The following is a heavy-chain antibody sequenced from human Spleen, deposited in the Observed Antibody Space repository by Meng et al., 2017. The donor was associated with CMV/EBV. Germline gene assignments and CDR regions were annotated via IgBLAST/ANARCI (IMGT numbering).Heavy chain of an antibody. Sequence: GGSLRLSCAASGFTFSDYYMSWIRQAPGKGLEWVANIKQDGSEKYYVDSVKGRFTISRDNAKNSLYLQMNSLRAEDTAVYYCARLTVGIGIHFDYWGQGTLVTVSS. CDR3: ARLTVGIGIHFDY. CDR2: IKQDGSEK. J-gene: IGHJ4*02. V-gene: IGHV3-7*01. D-gene: IGHD2/OR15-2a*01. CDR1: GFTFSDYY.